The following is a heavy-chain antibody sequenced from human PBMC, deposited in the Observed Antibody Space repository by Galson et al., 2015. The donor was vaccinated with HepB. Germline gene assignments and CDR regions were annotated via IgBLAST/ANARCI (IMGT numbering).Heavy chain of an antibody. CDR1: GFTFSNYG. Sequence: SLRLSCAASGFTFSNYGMHWVRQAPGKGLEWMAVVWFDGSKEFYAESVKGRLTISRDNFKNTLYLQMNSLRAVDTAVYYCARYNGGSALDYWGQGTLVTVSS. CDR3: ARYNGGSALDY. J-gene: IGHJ4*02. V-gene: IGHV3-33*01. CDR2: VWFDGSKE. D-gene: IGHD1-14*01.